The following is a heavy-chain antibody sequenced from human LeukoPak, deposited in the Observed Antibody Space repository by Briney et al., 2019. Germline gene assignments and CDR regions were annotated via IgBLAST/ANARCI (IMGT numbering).Heavy chain of an antibody. D-gene: IGHD5-18*01. CDR1: GFDVSINY. V-gene: IGHV4-59*05. J-gene: IGHJ4*02. Sequence: GSLRLSWAASGFDVSINYMNWIRQSPEKGLEWIGCIYHSGSTYYNPSLKSRVTISVDTSKNQFSLKLSSVTAADTAVYYCARMEGDTAMVKYYFDYWGQGTLVTVSS. CDR3: ARMEGDTAMVKYYFDY. CDR2: IYHSGST.